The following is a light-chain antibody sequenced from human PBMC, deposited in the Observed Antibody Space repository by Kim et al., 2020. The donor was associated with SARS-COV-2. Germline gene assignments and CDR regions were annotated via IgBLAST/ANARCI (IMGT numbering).Light chain of an antibody. Sequence: EIVLTQSPPIVYLSPGDRASLSCRASQSVDGYLAWYQQKPGQAPRLLIYDASKRATGVPARFSGSGSGTDFTLTISSLEPEDFAVYYCQQRGNWGTFGGGTKVDIK. CDR1: QSVDGY. CDR3: QQRGNWGT. J-gene: IGKJ4*01. V-gene: IGKV3-11*01. CDR2: DAS.